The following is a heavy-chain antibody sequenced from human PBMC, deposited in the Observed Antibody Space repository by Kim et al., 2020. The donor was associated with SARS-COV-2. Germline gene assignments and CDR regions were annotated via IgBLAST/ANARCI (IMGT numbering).Heavy chain of an antibody. CDR2: VNAGNGDT. J-gene: IGHJ4*02. CDR1: GYTFTKYG. CDR3: ARPSFCADGICPYYDY. D-gene: IGHD2-8*01. V-gene: IGHV1-3*01. Sequence: ASVKVSCKASGYTFTKYGVHWVRQAPGQSLEWMGWVNAGNGDTHYSPKFQDRVTITRDTSATTAYMELSSLRSEDTAVYYCARPSFCADGICPYYDYWGQRTLVTVSS.